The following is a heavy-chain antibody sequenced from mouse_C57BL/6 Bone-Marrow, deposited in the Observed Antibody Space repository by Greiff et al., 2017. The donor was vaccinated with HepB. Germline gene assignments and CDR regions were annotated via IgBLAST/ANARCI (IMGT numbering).Heavy chain of an antibody. Sequence: EVKVVESGGGLVKPGGSLKLSCAASGFTFSSYAMSWVRQTPEKRLEWVATISDGGSYTYYPDNVKGRFTISRDNAKNNLYLQMSHLKSEDTAMYYCARERGPRGGWYFDVWGTGTTVTVSS. CDR2: ISDGGSYT. CDR3: ARERGPRGGWYFDV. J-gene: IGHJ1*03. CDR1: GFTFSSYA. V-gene: IGHV5-4*01.